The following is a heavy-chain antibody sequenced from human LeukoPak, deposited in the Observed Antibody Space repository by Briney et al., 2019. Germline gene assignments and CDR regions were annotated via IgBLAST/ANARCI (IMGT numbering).Heavy chain of an antibody. D-gene: IGHD3-22*01. CDR3: ARYDSNTAFDF. CDR2: MNPGSSQA. CDR1: GYTFTSYY. J-gene: IGHJ4*02. Sequence: ASVKVSCKASGYTFTSYYMHWVRQAPGQGLEWMGWMNPGSSQAGYAQNFKGRVTFTSDTSTNTAYMELRSLRSEDTAVFFCARYDSNTAFDFWGQGTLVTVSS. V-gene: IGHV1-8*03.